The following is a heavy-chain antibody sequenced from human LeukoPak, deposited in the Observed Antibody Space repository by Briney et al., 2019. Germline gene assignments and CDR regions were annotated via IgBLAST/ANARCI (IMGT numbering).Heavy chain of an antibody. J-gene: IGHJ4*02. CDR3: ARRESGYEGY. CDR1: GYTFTSYY. Sequence: ASVKVSCKASGYTFTSYYMHWVRQAPGQGLEWMGIINPSGGSTSYAQKFQGRVTMTRDTSTSTVYMELRSLRSDDTAVYYCARRESGYEGYWGQGTLVTVSS. V-gene: IGHV1-46*01. CDR2: INPSGGST. D-gene: IGHD5-12*01.